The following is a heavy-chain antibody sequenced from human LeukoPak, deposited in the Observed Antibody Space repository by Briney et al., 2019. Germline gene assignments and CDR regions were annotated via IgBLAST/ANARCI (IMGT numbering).Heavy chain of an antibody. CDR3: AKEWVIGTVTGLYYFDY. D-gene: IGHD4-17*01. Sequence: GGSLRLSCAASGFTFSSYAMSWVRQAPGKGLEWVSAISGSGGSTYYADSVKGRFTISRDNSKNTLYLQMNSLRAEDTAVYFCAKEWVIGTVTGLYYFDYWGQGTLVTVSS. CDR1: GFTFSSYA. J-gene: IGHJ4*02. V-gene: IGHV3-23*01. CDR2: ISGSGGST.